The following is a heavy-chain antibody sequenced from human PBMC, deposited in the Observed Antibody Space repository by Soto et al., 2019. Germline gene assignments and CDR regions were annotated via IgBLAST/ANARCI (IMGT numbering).Heavy chain of an antibody. CDR1: GDSSSGGIFY. V-gene: IGHV4-39*01. CDR2: INYSGNT. CDR3: ARQRAWYGEWAYDI. D-gene: IGHD3-10*01. Sequence: QLQESGPGLVKPSETMSLTCTVSGDSSSGGIFYWGWMRQLPGKGLEWIGSINYSGNTYYSPSLKSRVTISVDPSRNQFSLDLSSVTAADSAVYYCARQRAWYGEWAYDIWGQGTMVTVSS. J-gene: IGHJ3*02.